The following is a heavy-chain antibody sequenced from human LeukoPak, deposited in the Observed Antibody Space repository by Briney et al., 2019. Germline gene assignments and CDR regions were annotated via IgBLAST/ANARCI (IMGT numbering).Heavy chain of an antibody. D-gene: IGHD3-10*02. CDR2: ISGSGGST. CDR1: GFTFSSYA. CDR3: AKDLGSGAMFPPIYYFDY. J-gene: IGHJ4*02. V-gene: IGHV3-23*01. Sequence: PGGSLRLSCAASGFTFSSYAMSWVRQAPGKGLEWVSAISGSGGSTYYADSVKGRFSISRDSSKNTLYLQVNSLRAEDTAVYYCAKDLGSGAMFPPIYYFDYWGQGTLVTVSS.